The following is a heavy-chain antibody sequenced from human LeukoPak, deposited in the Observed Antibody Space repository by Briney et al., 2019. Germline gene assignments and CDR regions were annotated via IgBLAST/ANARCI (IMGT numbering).Heavy chain of an antibody. CDR3: ARSKIFGVVITDYYYYYMDV. J-gene: IGHJ6*03. Sequence: SETLSLTCTVSGGSISSGSYYWSWIRQPAGKGLEWIGRIYTSGSTNYNPSLKSRVTISVDTSKNQFSLKLSSVTAADTAVYYCARSKIFGVVITDYYYYYMDVWGKGTTVTVSS. CDR1: GGSISSGSYY. CDR2: IYTSGST. V-gene: IGHV4-61*02. D-gene: IGHD3-3*01.